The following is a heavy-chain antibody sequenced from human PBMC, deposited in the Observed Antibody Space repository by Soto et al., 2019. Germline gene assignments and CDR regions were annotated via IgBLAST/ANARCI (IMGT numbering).Heavy chain of an antibody. Sequence: PSETLSLTCAVYGGSCSGSDWRWIRQPPGRGLEGVGKINHSGRINYNPSLKSRVTISVDTSKNQFSLKLSSVTAADTERRQAPTYCDFLSGHFDCFWGQGTLVTVSS. CDR3: PTYCDFLSGHFDCF. J-gene: IGHJ4*02. CDR2: INHSGRI. CDR1: GGSCSGSD. D-gene: IGHD3-3*01. V-gene: IGHV4-34*01.